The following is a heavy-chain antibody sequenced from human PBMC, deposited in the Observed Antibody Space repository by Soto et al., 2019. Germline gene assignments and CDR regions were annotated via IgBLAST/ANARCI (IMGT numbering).Heavy chain of an antibody. CDR3: ARAIAAAGTGRWFDP. CDR1: GFTFSSYA. D-gene: IGHD6-13*01. CDR2: ISYDGSNK. V-gene: IGHV3-30-3*01. J-gene: IGHJ5*02. Sequence: PGGSLRLSCAASGFTFSSYAMHWVRQAPGKGLEWVAVISYDGSNKYYADSVKGRFTISRDNSKNTLYLQMNSLRAEDTAVYYCARAIAAAGTGRWFDPWGQGTLVTVSS.